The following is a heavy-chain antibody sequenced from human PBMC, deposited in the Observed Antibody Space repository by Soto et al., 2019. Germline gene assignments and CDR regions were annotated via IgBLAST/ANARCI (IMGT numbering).Heavy chain of an antibody. J-gene: IGHJ4*02. CDR2: TYPGDSDT. V-gene: IGHV5-51*01. D-gene: IGHD1-26*01. Sequence: PGESLQIYFTGSGYSFNGYLICWVRQMPVKGLEWMGITYPGDSDTRYSPYFQGRVTISADKSINTACLQWRSLKDSDTAMYYCVVQKKLPLVNYWGQRTLVPV. CDR3: VVQKKLPLVNY. CDR1: GYSFNGYL.